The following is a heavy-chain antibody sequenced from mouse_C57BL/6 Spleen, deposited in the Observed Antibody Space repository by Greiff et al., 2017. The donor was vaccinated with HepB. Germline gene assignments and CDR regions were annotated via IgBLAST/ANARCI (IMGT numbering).Heavy chain of an antibody. CDR2: IYPGDGDT. CDR3: ARYYYGTRAMDY. CDR1: GYAFSSYW. D-gene: IGHD1-1*01. J-gene: IGHJ4*01. Sequence: QVQLKESGAELVKPGASVKISCKASGYAFSSYWMNWVKQRPGKGLEWIGQIYPGDGDTNYNGKFKGKATLTADKSSSTAYMQLSSLTSEDSAVYFCARYYYGTRAMDYWGQGTSVTVSS. V-gene: IGHV1-80*01.